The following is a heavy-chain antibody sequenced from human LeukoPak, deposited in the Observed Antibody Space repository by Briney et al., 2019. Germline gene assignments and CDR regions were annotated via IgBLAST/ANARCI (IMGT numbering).Heavy chain of an antibody. Sequence: GGSLRLSCAASGFTFSSYAMSWVLQAPGKGLEWVSAISGSGGSTYYADSVKGRFTISRDNSKNTPYLQMNSLRAEDTAVYYCAKVEQQLVFDYWGQGTLVTVSS. J-gene: IGHJ4*02. CDR2: ISGSGGST. V-gene: IGHV3-23*01. D-gene: IGHD6-13*01. CDR1: GFTFSSYA. CDR3: AKVEQQLVFDY.